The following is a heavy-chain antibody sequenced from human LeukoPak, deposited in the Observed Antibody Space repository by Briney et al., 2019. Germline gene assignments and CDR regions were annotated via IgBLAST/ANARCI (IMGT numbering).Heavy chain of an antibody. D-gene: IGHD3-3*01. CDR2: MSPNSGDT. Sequence: ASVKVSCKASGYTFTTHDINWVRQATGQGLEWLGWMSPNSGDTGYAQKFQGRVTKTRNTSISTAYMELSSLRSEDTAVYYCATFGERITIFYGMDVWGQGTTVTVSS. CDR1: GYTFTTHD. CDR3: ATFGERITIFYGMDV. J-gene: IGHJ6*02. V-gene: IGHV1-8*01.